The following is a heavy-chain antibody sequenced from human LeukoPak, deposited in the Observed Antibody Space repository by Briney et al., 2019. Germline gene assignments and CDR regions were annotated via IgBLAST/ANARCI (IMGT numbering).Heavy chain of an antibody. V-gene: IGHV1-69*13. D-gene: IGHD5-24*01. J-gene: IGHJ4*02. CDR2: IIPIFGTA. CDR1: GGTFSSYA. CDR3: ARGLNPGHGYNLDY. Sequence: GASVKVSCKASGGTFSSYAISWVRQAPGQGLEWMGGIIPIFGTANYAQKFQGRVTITADESTSTAYMELSSLRSEDTAVYYCARGLNPGHGYNLDYWGQGTLVTVSS.